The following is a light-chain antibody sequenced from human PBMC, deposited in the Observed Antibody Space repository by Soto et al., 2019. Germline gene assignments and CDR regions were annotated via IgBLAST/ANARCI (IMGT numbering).Light chain of an antibody. CDR3: QQRSNWPIT. J-gene: IGKJ5*01. V-gene: IGKV3-11*01. CDR2: DTF. Sequence: EIVLTQSPATLSLSPGKRATLSCRASQSVSNFLAWYQQKPGQAPRLLIYDTFNRATGIPARFSGSGSGTDFTLTINNLQPEDFVVYYCQQRSNWPITFGQGTRLEIK. CDR1: QSVSNF.